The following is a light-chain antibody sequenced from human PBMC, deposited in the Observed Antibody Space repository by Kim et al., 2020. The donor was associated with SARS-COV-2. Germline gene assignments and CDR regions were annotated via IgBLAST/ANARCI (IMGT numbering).Light chain of an antibody. CDR1: QSVGAN. Sequence: VMTQSQATLSVSPGERVTLSCRAGQSVGANLAWYQQKPGQAPRLLIYGASTRATGIPARCSGSGSGTEFTLTISSLQSEDFAVYYCQQYDDWPPWTFGQGTKVDIK. CDR3: QQYDDWPPWT. J-gene: IGKJ1*01. V-gene: IGKV3D-15*01. CDR2: GAS.